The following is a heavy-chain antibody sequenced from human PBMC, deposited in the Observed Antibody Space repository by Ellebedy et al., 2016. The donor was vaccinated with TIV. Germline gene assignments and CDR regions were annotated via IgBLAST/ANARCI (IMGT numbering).Heavy chain of an antibody. Sequence: GGSLRLXXAASGFTFSDYYMSWIRQAPGKGLEWVSYISSSSSYTNYADSVKGRFTISRDNAKNSLYLQMNSLRAEDTAVYYCARGQRRYYDSSGYSSSLEYDYWGQGTLVTVSS. CDR1: GFTFSDYY. CDR2: ISSSSSYT. CDR3: ARGQRRYYDSSGYSSSLEYDY. J-gene: IGHJ4*02. D-gene: IGHD3-22*01. V-gene: IGHV3-11*06.